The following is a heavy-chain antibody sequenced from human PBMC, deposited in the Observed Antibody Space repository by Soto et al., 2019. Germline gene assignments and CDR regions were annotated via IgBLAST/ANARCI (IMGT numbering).Heavy chain of an antibody. Sequence: SETLSLTCTVSGGSVSSGSYYWSWIRQPPGKGLEWIGYIYYSGSTNYNPSLKSRVTISVDTSKNQFSLKLSSVTAADTAVYYCARRWAVAGGRGWFDPWGQGTLVTVSS. V-gene: IGHV4-61*01. J-gene: IGHJ5*02. CDR2: IYYSGST. D-gene: IGHD6-19*01. CDR3: ARRWAVAGGRGWFDP. CDR1: GGSVSSGSYY.